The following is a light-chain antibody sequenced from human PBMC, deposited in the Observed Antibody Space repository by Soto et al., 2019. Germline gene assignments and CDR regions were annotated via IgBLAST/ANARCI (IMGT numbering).Light chain of an antibody. V-gene: IGKV1D-16*01. Sequence: DVQMTQSPSSLSASVGDRVTITCRASQDINSYLAWYQQKPGNAPKSLIYAASSLQTGVPSRFRGSESGTDFTLTSSNLQPEDSATYYCQQYNIYPLTFGGGTKVEIK. J-gene: IGKJ4*01. CDR1: QDINSY. CDR2: AAS. CDR3: QQYNIYPLT.